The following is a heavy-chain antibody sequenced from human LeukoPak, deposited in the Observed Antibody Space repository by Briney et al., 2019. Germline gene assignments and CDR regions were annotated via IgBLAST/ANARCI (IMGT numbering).Heavy chain of an antibody. CDR3: AKDHYDILTGYPDGVDY. J-gene: IGHJ4*02. CDR2: ISGSGGST. D-gene: IGHD3-9*01. V-gene: IGHV3-23*01. CDR1: GFTFSSYA. Sequence: GGSLRLSCAASGFTFSSYAMSWVRQAPGKGLEWVSAISGSGGSTYYADSVKGRFTISRDNSKNTLYLQMNSLRAEDTAVYYCAKDHYDILTGYPDGVDYWGQGTLVTVSS.